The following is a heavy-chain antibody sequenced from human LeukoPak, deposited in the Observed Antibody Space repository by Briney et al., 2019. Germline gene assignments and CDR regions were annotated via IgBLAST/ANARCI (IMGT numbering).Heavy chain of an antibody. CDR2: ISSSSSYI. Sequence: GGSLRLSCAASGFTFSSYSMNWVRQAPGKGLEWVSSISSSSSYIYYADSVKGRFTISRDNAKNSLYLQMNSLRAEDTAVYYCARDARDSSGYYDWFDPWGQGTLDTVSS. J-gene: IGHJ5*02. V-gene: IGHV3-21*01. CDR3: ARDARDSSGYYDWFDP. CDR1: GFTFSSYS. D-gene: IGHD3-22*01.